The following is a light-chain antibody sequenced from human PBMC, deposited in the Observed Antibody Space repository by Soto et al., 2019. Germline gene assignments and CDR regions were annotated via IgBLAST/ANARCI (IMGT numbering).Light chain of an antibody. V-gene: IGKV3-20*01. CDR3: QQFDGSLWT. CDR2: GSS. Sequence: EIMLTQSPGTLSLSPGERATLSCWASQRVSSNNLAWYQQKPGQAPRLLIYGSSSRATGIPDRFSGSGSGTDFTLTISRLEPEDFAVYYCQQFDGSLWTFGRGTKVEIK. CDR1: QRVSSNN. J-gene: IGKJ1*01.